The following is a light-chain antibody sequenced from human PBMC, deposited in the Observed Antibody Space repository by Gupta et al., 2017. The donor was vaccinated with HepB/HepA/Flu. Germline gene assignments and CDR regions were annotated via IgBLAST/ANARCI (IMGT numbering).Light chain of an antibody. Sequence: DIVLTQSPVTLSFSPGERATLSCRASQSISSGSLSWYVQKAGQAPRLLIYGDSMRATGNPDRFSGGGSGTDFTLTISRRQQEDFGVYYCQQDDNSPQVTFGGGTRLEIK. V-gene: IGKV3-20*01. J-gene: IGKJ4*01. CDR2: GDS. CDR3: QQDDNSPQVT. CDR1: QSISSGS.